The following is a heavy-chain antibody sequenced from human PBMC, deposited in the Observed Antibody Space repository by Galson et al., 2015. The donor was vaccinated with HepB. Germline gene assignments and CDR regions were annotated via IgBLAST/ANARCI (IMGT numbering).Heavy chain of an antibody. CDR2: ISGSTDYI. J-gene: IGHJ6*03. CDR3: ARETIFGVVTSGWGPPYMAV. V-gene: IGHV3-21*06. D-gene: IGHD3-3*01. Sequence: SLRLSCAASGFTFSSYSMNWVRQAPGKGLEWVSSISGSTDYIYYADSMKDRFTISRDNSQNSLYLQMNSLRAEDTAVYYCARETIFGVVTSGWGPPYMAVCCPVTPVTASS. CDR1: GFTFSSYS.